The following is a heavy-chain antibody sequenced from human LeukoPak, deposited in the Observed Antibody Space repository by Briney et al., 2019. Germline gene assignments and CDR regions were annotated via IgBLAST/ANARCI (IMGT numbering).Heavy chain of an antibody. D-gene: IGHD2-21*02. CDR1: GGSVSSGSYY. V-gene: IGHV4-61*01. CDR3: ARGRYCGGDCYSKWFDP. Sequence: SETLSLTCTVSGGSVSSGSYYWSWIRQPPGKGLEWIGYIYYSGSTNYTPSLKSLVTISVDTSKNQFSLKLSSVTAADTAVYYCARGRYCGGDCYSKWFDPWGQGTLVTVSS. J-gene: IGHJ5*02. CDR2: IYYSGST.